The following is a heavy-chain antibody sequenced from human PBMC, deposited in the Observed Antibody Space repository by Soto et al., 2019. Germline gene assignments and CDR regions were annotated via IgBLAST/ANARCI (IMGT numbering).Heavy chain of an antibody. CDR3: ARASLSVTGTAIFDY. Sequence: SETLFLTCTVSGGSISSYYWSWIRQPPGKGLEWIGYIYYSGSTNYNPSLKSRVTISVDTSKNQFSLKLSSVTAADTAVYYCARASLSVTGTAIFDYWGQGTLVTVSS. CDR2: IYYSGST. D-gene: IGHD1-20*01. CDR1: GGSISSYY. J-gene: IGHJ4*02. V-gene: IGHV4-59*01.